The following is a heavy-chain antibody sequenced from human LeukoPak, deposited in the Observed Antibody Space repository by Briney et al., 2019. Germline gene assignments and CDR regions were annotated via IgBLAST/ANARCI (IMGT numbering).Heavy chain of an antibody. Sequence: PSETLSLTCAVYGGSFSGYYWSWIRQPPGKGLEWIGEINHSGSTNYNPSLKSRVTISVDTSKNQFSLKLSSVTAADTAVYYCARGRGSSTSHSGGIDYWGQGTLVTVSS. D-gene: IGHD2-2*01. V-gene: IGHV4-34*01. J-gene: IGHJ4*02. CDR2: INHSGST. CDR1: GGSFSGYY. CDR3: ARGRGSSTSHSGGIDY.